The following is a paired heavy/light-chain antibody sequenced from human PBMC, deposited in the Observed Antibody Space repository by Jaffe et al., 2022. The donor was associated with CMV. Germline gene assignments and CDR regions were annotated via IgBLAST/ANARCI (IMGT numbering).Heavy chain of an antibody. Sequence: EVQLVESGGGLVKPGGSLRLSCAASGFIFSRYVMHWVRQAPGKGLQWVSSISSSGSDIHYADSVKGRFTISRDNAKNSLDLQMNSLRAEDTAFYYCATLRRSSGYYYSFDSWGQGTLVTVSS. V-gene: IGHV3-21*01. CDR1: GFIFSRYV. J-gene: IGHJ4*02. CDR3: ATLRRSSGYYYSFDS. D-gene: IGHD3-22*01. CDR2: ISSSGSDI.
Light chain of an antibody. V-gene: IGKV1-33*01. CDR1: QDISYY. CDR3: QQYDNIPDT. CDR2: DAS. J-gene: IGKJ2*01. Sequence: DIQMTQSPSSLSASVGDRVTITCQASQDISYYLSWYQQKPGKAPKLLIYDASTLETGVSSRFSGSGSGTDFTFTISSLQPEDIATYYCQQYDNIPDTFGQGTKVAIK.